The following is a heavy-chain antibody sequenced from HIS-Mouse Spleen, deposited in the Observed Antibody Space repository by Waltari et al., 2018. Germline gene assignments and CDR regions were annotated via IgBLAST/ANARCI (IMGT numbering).Heavy chain of an antibody. CDR3: ARHNLNYWYFDL. V-gene: IGHV4-39*01. Sequence: QLQLQESGPGLVKPSETLSLTCTVPGGSISSSSYYWGWIRQPPGKGLEWIGSIYYSGSTYYNPTLKSRVTISVDTSKTQFSLKLSSVTAADTAVYYCARHNLNYWYFDLWGRGTLVTVSS. J-gene: IGHJ2*01. CDR1: GGSISSSSYY. CDR2: IYYSGST.